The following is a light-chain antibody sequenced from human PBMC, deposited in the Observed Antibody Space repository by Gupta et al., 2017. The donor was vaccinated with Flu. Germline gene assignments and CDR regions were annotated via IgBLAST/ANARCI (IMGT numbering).Light chain of an antibody. Sequence: EIVMTQSPATLSVSPGERASLSCRASQSVSSNLAWYQQKPGQGARLLIYGASTRATGIPARFSGSGSGTEFTLTISSLQSEDFAVYYCQQYNNWPRTFGQGTKVEIK. J-gene: IGKJ1*01. CDR2: GAS. CDR3: QQYNNWPRT. CDR1: QSVSSN. V-gene: IGKV3-15*01.